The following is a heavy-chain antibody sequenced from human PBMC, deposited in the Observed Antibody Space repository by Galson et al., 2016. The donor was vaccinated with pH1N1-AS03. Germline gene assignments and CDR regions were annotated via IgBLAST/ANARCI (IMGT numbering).Heavy chain of an antibody. CDR2: INSRSDII. CDR1: GFTFINFA. CDR3: ARDSGYGGTFDN. J-gene: IGHJ4*02. V-gene: IGHV3-48*02. D-gene: IGHD5-12*01. Sequence: SLRLSCAASGFTFINFAMSWVRQAPGKGLEWVSYINSRSDIIHYADSVRGRFTISRDNARNSLYLQMHSLRDDDTAVYYCARDSGYGGTFDNWGQGALVTVSS.